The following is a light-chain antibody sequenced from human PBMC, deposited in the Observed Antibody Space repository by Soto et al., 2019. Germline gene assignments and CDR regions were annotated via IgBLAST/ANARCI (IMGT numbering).Light chain of an antibody. CDR1: SIDVGGYNY. CDR2: DVT. V-gene: IGLV2-14*01. Sequence: QSALTQPASVSGSPGQSITISCTGASIDVGGYNYVSWYQQHPGQAPKLMIYDVTNRPSGVSNRFSGSKSGNTASLTISGVQAEDEADYFCSSYSSRSTVVFGGGTKVTVL. CDR3: SSYSSRSTVV. J-gene: IGLJ2*01.